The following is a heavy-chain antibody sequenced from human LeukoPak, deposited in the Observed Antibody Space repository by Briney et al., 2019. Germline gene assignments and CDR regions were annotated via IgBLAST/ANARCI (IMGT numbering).Heavy chain of an antibody. CDR3: ARVGRGYYDSSGYYSFDY. Sequence: GGSLRLSCAASGLTFSSYWMSWVRQATGKGLEWVANIKQDGSEKYYVDSVKGRFTISRDNAKNSLYLQMNSLRAEDTAVYYCARVGRGYYDSSGYYSFDYWGQGTLVTVSS. D-gene: IGHD3-22*01. CDR2: IKQDGSEK. J-gene: IGHJ4*02. CDR1: GLTFSSYW. V-gene: IGHV3-7*01.